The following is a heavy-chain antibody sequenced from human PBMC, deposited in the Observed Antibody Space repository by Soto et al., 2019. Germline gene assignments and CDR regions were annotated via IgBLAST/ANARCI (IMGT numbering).Heavy chain of an antibody. J-gene: IGHJ4*02. D-gene: IGHD1-26*01. CDR1: GFIFTSYG. Sequence: GGSLRLSCAASGFIFTSYGIHWIRQAPGMGLEWVAVISYDGSDENYADSVKGRFTISRDNSKNTLYLQMNSLRAEDTAVYYCTKVSSSEWAYRDYWGQGTLVTVSS. CDR3: TKVSSSEWAYRDY. CDR2: ISYDGSDE. V-gene: IGHV3-30*18.